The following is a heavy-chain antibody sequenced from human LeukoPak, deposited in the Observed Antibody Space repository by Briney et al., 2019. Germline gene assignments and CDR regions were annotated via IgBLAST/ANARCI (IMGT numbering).Heavy chain of an antibody. CDR3: AKILSRLEYFQH. CDR1: GFTSSSYG. V-gene: IGHV3-30*02. Sequence: GGSLRLSCAASGFTSSSYGMHWVRQAPGKGLEWVAFIRYDGSNKYYADSVKGRFTISRDNSKNTLYLQMNSLRAEDTAVYYCAKILSRLEYFQHWGQGTLVTVSS. J-gene: IGHJ1*01. CDR2: IRYDGSNK.